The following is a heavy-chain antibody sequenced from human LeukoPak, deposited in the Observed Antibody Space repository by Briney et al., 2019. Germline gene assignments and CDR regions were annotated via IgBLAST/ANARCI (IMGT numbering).Heavy chain of an antibody. CDR1: GYTFTSYY. J-gene: IGHJ3*01. CDR2: INPSGGST. V-gene: IGHV1-46*01. CDR3: ARALYSSGPDDAFDV. D-gene: IGHD6-19*01. Sequence: ASVKVSCKASGYTFTSYYMHWVRQAPGQGLEWMGIINPSGGSTSYAQKFQGRVTMTRDTSTSTVYMELSSLRSEDTAVYYCARALYSSGPDDAFDVWGQGTMVTVSS.